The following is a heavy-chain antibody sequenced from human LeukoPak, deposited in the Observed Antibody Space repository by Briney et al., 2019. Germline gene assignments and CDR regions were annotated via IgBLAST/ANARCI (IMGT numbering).Heavy chain of an antibody. V-gene: IGHV3-23*01. CDR2: ISERGVIT. J-gene: IGHJ4*02. D-gene: IGHD2/OR15-2a*01. CDR1: GISLTNYA. Sequence: GGSLRLPGVVSGISLTNYAMTGVRQSPGKGLDGVAYISERGVITSYADSLKGRFTISTDTSLNTLYLQMTSLRAEYTAVYFCAKRGIVIRGILVIGYHQEAYHYEYWGQGVLVTVS. CDR3: AKRGIVIRGILVIGYHQEAYHYEY.